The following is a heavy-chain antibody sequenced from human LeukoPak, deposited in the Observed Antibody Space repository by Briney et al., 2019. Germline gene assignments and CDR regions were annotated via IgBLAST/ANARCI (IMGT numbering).Heavy chain of an antibody. CDR2: ISYDGSNK. V-gene: IGHV3-30*03. Sequence: GGSLRLSCAASGFTFSSYGMHWVRQAPGKGLEWVAVISYDGSNKYYADSVKGRFTISRDNSKNTLYLQMNSLRAEDTAVYYCARAPGGYCSSTSCYTTFDYWGQGTLVTVSS. CDR3: ARAPGGYCSSTSCYTTFDY. D-gene: IGHD2-2*02. CDR1: GFTFSSYG. J-gene: IGHJ4*02.